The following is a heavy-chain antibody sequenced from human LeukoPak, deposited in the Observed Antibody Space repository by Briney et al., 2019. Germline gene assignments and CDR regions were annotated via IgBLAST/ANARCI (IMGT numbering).Heavy chain of an antibody. J-gene: IGHJ4*02. CDR1: GFTFSSYW. Sequence: GGSLRLSCAASGFTFSSYWMSWVRQAPGKGLEWVANIKQDGREKYYVDSVKGRFTISRDNSRNSVFLQMNSLRPEDTALYHCAKEVDCPSDCLFFHSWGQGTLVTVSS. CDR3: AKEVDCPSDCLFFHS. CDR2: IKQDGREK. V-gene: IGHV3-7*03. D-gene: IGHD2-21*02.